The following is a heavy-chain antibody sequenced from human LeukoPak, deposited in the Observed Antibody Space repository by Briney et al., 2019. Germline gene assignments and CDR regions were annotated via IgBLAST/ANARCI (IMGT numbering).Heavy chain of an antibody. Sequence: SETLSLTCTVSGGSISSYYWSWIRQPAGKGLEWIGRIYTSGSTNYNPSLKSRATMSVDTSKNQFSLKLSSVTAADTAVYYCARGRVTSGSYSGFDPWGQGTLVTVSS. CDR1: GGSISSYY. V-gene: IGHV4-4*07. D-gene: IGHD1-26*01. J-gene: IGHJ5*02. CDR3: ARGRVTSGSYSGFDP. CDR2: IYTSGST.